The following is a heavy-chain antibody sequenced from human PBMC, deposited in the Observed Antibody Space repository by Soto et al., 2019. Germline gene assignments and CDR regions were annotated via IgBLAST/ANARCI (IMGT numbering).Heavy chain of an antibody. V-gene: IGHV4-30-4*01. CDR3: ARGSYESSDYFVGRQAFEY. J-gene: IGHJ4*02. D-gene: IGHD3-22*01. CDR1: GGSIGRGGYY. CDR2: IYYSGTT. Sequence: QVQLQESGPGLVKPSQTLSLTCTVSGGSIGRGGYYWTWIRQPPGKGLEWIAYIYYSGTTYYNPYINGRLTISLDTPKNQVSMKPTSVTAADTAVYYCARGSYESSDYFVGRQAFEYWGQGALGSVGS.